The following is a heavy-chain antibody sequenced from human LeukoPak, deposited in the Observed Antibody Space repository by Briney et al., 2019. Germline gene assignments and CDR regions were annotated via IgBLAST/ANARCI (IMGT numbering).Heavy chain of an antibody. D-gene: IGHD3-16*02. CDR1: GYSFTGYY. CDR2: INPNSGGT. V-gene: IGHV1-2*06. Sequence: ASVKVSCKDPGYSFTGYYMHWVRQAPGQGLEWMGRINPNSGGTNYAQKFQGRVTMTRDTSISTAYMELSRLRSDDTAVYYCASWGSYRLYAFDIWGQGTMVTVSS. CDR3: ASWGSYRLYAFDI. J-gene: IGHJ3*02.